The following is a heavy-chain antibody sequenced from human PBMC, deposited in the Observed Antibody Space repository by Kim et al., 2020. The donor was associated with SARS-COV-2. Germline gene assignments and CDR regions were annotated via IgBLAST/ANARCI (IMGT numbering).Heavy chain of an antibody. D-gene: IGHD2-21*01. Sequence: GGPLRLSCAASGFTFRSYEMTWVRQAPGKGLDWVAYINDIGSTTHYADSVRGRFTISRDDAKGSLYLQMNSLRAEDTAVYYCARGDAIFNFYYGVDVWGRGTTVTVSS. V-gene: IGHV3-48*03. CDR2: INDIGSTT. CDR3: ARGDAIFNFYYGVDV. CDR1: GFTFRSYE. J-gene: IGHJ6*02.